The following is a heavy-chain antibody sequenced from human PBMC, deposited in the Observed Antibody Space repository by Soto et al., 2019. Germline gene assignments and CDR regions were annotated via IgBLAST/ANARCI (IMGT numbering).Heavy chain of an antibody. CDR2: IYYSGNT. D-gene: IGHD6-13*01. J-gene: IGHJ4*02. CDR1: GGSISSYY. V-gene: IGHV4-59*01. Sequence: PSETLSLTCTLSGGSISSYYWSWIRQPPGKGLEWIGYIYYSGNTNYNPSLESRVTISLDTSKNQFSLKVTSVTAADTAVYYCAREVVSSWYSYFDSWGQGALVTVSS. CDR3: AREVVSSWYSYFDS.